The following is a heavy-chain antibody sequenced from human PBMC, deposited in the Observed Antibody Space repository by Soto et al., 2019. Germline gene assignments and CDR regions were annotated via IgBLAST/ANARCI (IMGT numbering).Heavy chain of an antibody. CDR3: ARGHLGITTTGTWYDFDY. J-gene: IGHJ4*02. CDR1: GDSISSYY. CDR2: IYYSGRT. V-gene: IGHV4-59*01. Sequence: QVQLQESGPRLVKPSETLSLTCTVSGDSISSYYWPWIRQPPGKGLEYIGYIYYSGRTYYNPSLKSRVTISVDTSKNQFSLKLSSVTAADTAVYYCARGHLGITTTGTWYDFDYWGQGTLVTVSS. D-gene: IGHD2-15*01.